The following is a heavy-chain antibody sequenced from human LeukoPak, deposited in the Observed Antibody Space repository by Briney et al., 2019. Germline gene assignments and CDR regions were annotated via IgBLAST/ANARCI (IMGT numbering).Heavy chain of an antibody. J-gene: IGHJ5*02. D-gene: IGHD5-12*01. Sequence: PGGSLRLSCAASGFTFSSYEMNWVRQAPGKGLEWVSYISSSGSTIYYADSVKGRFTISRDNAKNSLYLQMNSLRAEDTAVYYCARVRMSGYDWSRLDPWGQGTLVTVSS. CDR3: ARVRMSGYDWSRLDP. V-gene: IGHV3-48*03. CDR2: ISSSGSTI. CDR1: GFTFSSYE.